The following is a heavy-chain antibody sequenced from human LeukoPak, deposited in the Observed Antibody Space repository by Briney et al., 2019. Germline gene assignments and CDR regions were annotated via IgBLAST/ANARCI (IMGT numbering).Heavy chain of an antibody. D-gene: IGHD6-6*01. CDR1: GFTFSDYW. CDR3: ARDRLGFHY. J-gene: IGHJ4*01. Sequence: PGGSLRLSCAASGFTFSDYWMSWIRQAPGKGLEWVANIKEDGSDKYYVDSVKGRFTISRDNAKNSLYFQMNSPRAEDTAVYYCARDRLGFHYWGQGTLVTVSS. CDR2: IKEDGSDK. V-gene: IGHV3-7*01.